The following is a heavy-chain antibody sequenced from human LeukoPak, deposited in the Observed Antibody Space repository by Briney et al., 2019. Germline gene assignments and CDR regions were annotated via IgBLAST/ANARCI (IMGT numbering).Heavy chain of an antibody. CDR3: ARVIPRSGSYNWFDP. D-gene: IGHD3-10*01. J-gene: IGHJ5*02. V-gene: IGHV4-59*12. CDR2: IYYSGST. Sequence: SETLSLTCTVSGGSISSYYWSWIRQPPGKGLEWIGYIYYSGSTYYNPSLKSRVAISVDTSKNQFSLKLSSVTAADTAVYYCARVIPRSGSYNWFDPWGQGTLVTVSS. CDR1: GGSISSYY.